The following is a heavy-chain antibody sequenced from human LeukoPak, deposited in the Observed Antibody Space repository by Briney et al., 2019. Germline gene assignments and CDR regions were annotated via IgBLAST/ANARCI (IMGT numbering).Heavy chain of an antibody. D-gene: IGHD1-1*01. CDR2: IIPIFGTA. CDR3: ARGATTLDAFDI. J-gene: IGHJ3*02. Sequence: SVKVSCKASGGTFSSYAISWVRQAPGQGLEWMGGIIPIFGTANYAQKFQGRVTITTDESTSTAYMELSSLKSEDTAGYYCARGATTLDAFDIWGQGTMVTVSS. CDR1: GGTFSSYA. V-gene: IGHV1-69*05.